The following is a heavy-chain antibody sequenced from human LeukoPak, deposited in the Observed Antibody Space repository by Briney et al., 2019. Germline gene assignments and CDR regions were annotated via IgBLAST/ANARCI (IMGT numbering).Heavy chain of an antibody. V-gene: IGHV1-69*01. D-gene: IGHD1-26*01. CDR3: ARDGVGAPKRGAFDY. CDR1: GYTFTSYV. J-gene: IGHJ4*02. CDR2: VIPIFDTP. Sequence: SAVMFSCTAGGYTFTSYVIWWGRPPAGEGLEWRGVVIPIFDTPNYAQRFQGSVMTTADESTSTAYMELSSMKAEDTAVYYSARDGVGAPKRGAFDYWGQGTLVTVSS.